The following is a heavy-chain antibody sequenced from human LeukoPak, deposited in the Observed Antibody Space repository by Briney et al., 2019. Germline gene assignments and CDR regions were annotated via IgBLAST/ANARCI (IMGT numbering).Heavy chain of an antibody. D-gene: IGHD1-26*01. CDR3: ARDPYSGNYGAYYYYYMDV. J-gene: IGHJ6*03. V-gene: IGHV3-7*01. CDR2: INQDGTDK. CDR1: GFSFTTYW. Sequence: PGGSLRLSCAASGFSFTTYWMSWVRQAPGKGLEWVANINQDGTDKYYVDSVKGRFTISRDNAKNSLYLQMDSLRVEDTAEYYCARDPYSGNYGAYYYYYMDVWGKGTTVTVSS.